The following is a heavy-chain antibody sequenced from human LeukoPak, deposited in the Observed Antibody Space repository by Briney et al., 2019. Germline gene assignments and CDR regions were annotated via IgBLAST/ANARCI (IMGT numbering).Heavy chain of an antibody. Sequence: ASVKVSCKASGYTFTSYDINWVRQATGQGLEWMGWMNPNSGNTGYAQKFQGRVTMTRNTSISTAYMELSSLRSEDTAVYYRWVRQLLWADAFDIWGQGTMVTVSS. CDR3: WVRQLLWADAFDI. J-gene: IGHJ3*02. D-gene: IGHD2-2*01. V-gene: IGHV1-8*01. CDR2: MNPNSGNT. CDR1: GYTFTSYD.